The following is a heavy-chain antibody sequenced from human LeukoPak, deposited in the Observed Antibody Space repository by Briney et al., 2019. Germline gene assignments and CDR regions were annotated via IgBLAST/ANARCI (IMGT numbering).Heavy chain of an antibody. Sequence: SETLSLTCTVSGGPISSYYWGWIRQPPGKGLEWIGYIYYSGSTNYNPSLKSRVTISVDTSKNQFSLKLSSVTAADTAVYYCARSPTYGVPGPVEFDYWGQGTLVTVSS. V-gene: IGHV4-59*08. CDR1: GGPISSYY. CDR2: IYYSGST. CDR3: ARSPTYGVPGPVEFDY. D-gene: IGHD4-17*01. J-gene: IGHJ4*02.